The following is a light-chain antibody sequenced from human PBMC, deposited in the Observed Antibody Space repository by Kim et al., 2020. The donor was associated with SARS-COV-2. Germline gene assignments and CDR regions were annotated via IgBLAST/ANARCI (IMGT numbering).Light chain of an antibody. V-gene: IGKV1-13*02. CDR1: QGISSA. CDR3: QQFNSYPLT. J-gene: IGKJ1*01. Sequence: AIQLTQSPSSLSASVGDRVTITCRASQGISSALAWYQQKPGKAPKLLIYDASSLESVVPSRFSGSGSGTDFTLTISSLQPEDFATYYCQQFNSYPLTFGQGTKVDIK. CDR2: DAS.